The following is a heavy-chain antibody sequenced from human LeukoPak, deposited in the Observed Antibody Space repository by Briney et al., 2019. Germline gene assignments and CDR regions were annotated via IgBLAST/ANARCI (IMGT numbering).Heavy chain of an antibody. CDR2: IYYSGST. V-gene: IGHV4-39*07. CDR1: GGSISSSSYY. Sequence: SETLSLTCTVSGGSISSSSYYWGWIRQPPGKGLEWIGSIYYSGSTYYNPSLKSRVTISVDTSKNQFSLKLSSVTAADTAVYYCARVKSQWLGNYYYYYMDVWGKGTTVTVSS. J-gene: IGHJ6*03. CDR3: ARVKSQWLGNYYYYYMDV. D-gene: IGHD6-19*01.